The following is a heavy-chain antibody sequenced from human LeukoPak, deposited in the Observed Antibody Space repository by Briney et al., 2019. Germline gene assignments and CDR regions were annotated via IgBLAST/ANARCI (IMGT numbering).Heavy chain of an antibody. CDR2: ISGSGGST. Sequence: AGGSLRLSCAASGFTFSSYAMSWVRQAPGKGLERVSAISGSGGSTYYADSVKGRFTISRDNSKNTLYLQMNSLRAEDTAVYYCAKGKQWPGGYFDYWGQGTLVTVSS. CDR3: AKGKQWPGGYFDY. CDR1: GFTFSSYA. D-gene: IGHD6-19*01. J-gene: IGHJ4*02. V-gene: IGHV3-23*01.